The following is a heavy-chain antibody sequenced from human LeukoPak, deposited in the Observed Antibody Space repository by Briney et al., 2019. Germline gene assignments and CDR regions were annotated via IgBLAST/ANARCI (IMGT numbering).Heavy chain of an antibody. CDR2: ISYDGSNK. V-gene: IGHV3-30*01. CDR1: GFTFSSYA. CDR3: ARDIVQHY. D-gene: IGHD2-8*01. J-gene: IGHJ4*02. Sequence: PGWSLRLSCAASGFTFSSYAMHWVRQAPGKGLEWVAVISYDGSNKYYADSVKGRFTISRDNSKNTLYLQMNSLRAEDTAVYYCARDIVQHYWGQGTLVTVSS.